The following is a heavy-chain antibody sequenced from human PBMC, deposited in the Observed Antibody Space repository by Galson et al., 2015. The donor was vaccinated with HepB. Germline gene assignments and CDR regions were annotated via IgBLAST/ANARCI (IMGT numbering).Heavy chain of an antibody. D-gene: IGHD4-11*01. CDR2: VIPIFGTV. Sequence: SVKVSCKASGDSFSTYGINWVRQAPGQGLEWMGGVIPIFGTVNYAQKFQDKVSVTADESTSTAYMELSNLRSEDTAFYYCLITDYNNYALDYWGQGTPVTVSS. CDR1: GDSFSTYG. V-gene: IGHV1-69*13. J-gene: IGHJ4*02. CDR3: LITDYNNYALDY.